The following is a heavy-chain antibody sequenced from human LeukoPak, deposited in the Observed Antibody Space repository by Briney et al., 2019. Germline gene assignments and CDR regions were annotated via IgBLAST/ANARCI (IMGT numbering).Heavy chain of an antibody. CDR2: INQSGST. V-gene: IGHV4-34*01. J-gene: IGHJ4*02. CDR1: GGSFSGYY. CDR3: ATGPDYYNSSSYYSHY. D-gene: IGHD3-22*01. Sequence: PSETLSLTCAVYGGSFSGYYWSWIRQPPGKGLEWIGEINQSGSTKYSPSLKSRVAISVDTSKNQFSLKLSSVTAAATAVYYCATGPDYYNSSSYYSHYWGQGTLVTVSS.